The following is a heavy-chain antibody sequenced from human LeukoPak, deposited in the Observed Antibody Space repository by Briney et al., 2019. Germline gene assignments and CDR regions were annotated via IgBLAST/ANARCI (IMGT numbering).Heavy chain of an antibody. CDR2: IYYSGST. CDR3: ARDDIVKYGMDV. J-gene: IGHJ6*02. D-gene: IGHD5-12*01. V-gene: IGHV4-30-4*01. Sequence: SQTLSLTCTVSGVSISSGDYYWSWIRQPPGKGLEWIWYIYYSGSTYYNPSLKSRVTISVDTSKNQFSLKLSSVTAADTDVYYCARDDIVKYGMDVWGQGTTVTVSS. CDR1: GVSISSGDYY.